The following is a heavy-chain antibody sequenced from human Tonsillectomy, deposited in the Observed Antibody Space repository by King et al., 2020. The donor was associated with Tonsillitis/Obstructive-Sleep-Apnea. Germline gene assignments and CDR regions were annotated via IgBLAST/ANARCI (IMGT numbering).Heavy chain of an antibody. Sequence: QMQLQESGPGLVKPSETLSLTCSVSGGSVSSKTYYWGWIRQRPGKGLEWIGTIYYTGTTYYNPSLESRLTISVDTSTNQFSLKLTSVTAADTAVYYCARHYDASGNYYYPLDHWSQGTLVTVSS. CDR1: GGSVSSKTYY. D-gene: IGHD3-10*01. CDR2: IYYTGTT. J-gene: IGHJ4*02. V-gene: IGHV4-39*01. CDR3: ARHYDASGNYYYPLDH.